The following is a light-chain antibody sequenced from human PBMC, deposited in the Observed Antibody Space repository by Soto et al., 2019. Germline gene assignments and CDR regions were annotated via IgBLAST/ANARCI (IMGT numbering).Light chain of an antibody. V-gene: IGKV3-11*01. Sequence: EIVLTQSPATLSLSPGERATLSCRASQSVSSYLAWYQQKPGQAPRLLIYDASNRATGIPARCSGSGSGTDFTLTISSLEAEDFAIYYCQQRSNWPPVTFGGGTKVEIK. J-gene: IGKJ4*01. CDR1: QSVSSY. CDR2: DAS. CDR3: QQRSNWPPVT.